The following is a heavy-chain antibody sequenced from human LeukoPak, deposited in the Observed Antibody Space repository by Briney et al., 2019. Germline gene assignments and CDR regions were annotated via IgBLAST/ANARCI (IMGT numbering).Heavy chain of an antibody. CDR2: ISAYNGNT. V-gene: IGHV1-18*01. Sequence: ASVRVSCKASGYTFTSYGISWVRQAPGQGLEWIGWISAYNGNTNYAQRLQGRVTMTTDRSTSTAHMEVRSLRSDDTAVYYCARVLGFRPDTLKGSDYWGQGTLVTVSS. J-gene: IGHJ4*02. CDR3: ARVLGFRPDTLKGSDY. CDR1: GYTFTSYG.